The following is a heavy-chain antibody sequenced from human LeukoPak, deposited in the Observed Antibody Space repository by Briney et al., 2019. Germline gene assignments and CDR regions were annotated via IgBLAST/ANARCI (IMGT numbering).Heavy chain of an antibody. D-gene: IGHD3-10*01. Sequence: PGRSLRLSCAASGFTFSSYAMHWVRQAPGKGLEWVTFIRFDGSNKFYADSVKGRFTISRDNPKNTLYLQMNSLRADDTAVYYCAKDFATTGRYPHGSASTWGQGTLVTVSS. J-gene: IGHJ4*02. V-gene: IGHV3-30*02. CDR3: AKDFATTGRYPHGSAST. CDR1: GFTFSSYA. CDR2: IRFDGSNK.